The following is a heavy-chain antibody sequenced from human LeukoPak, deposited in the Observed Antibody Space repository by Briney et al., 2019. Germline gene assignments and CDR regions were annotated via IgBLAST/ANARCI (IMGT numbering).Heavy chain of an antibody. V-gene: IGHV3-11*06. Sequence: PGESLRLSCAASGFTFSDYYMSWIRQAPGKGLEWVSYISSSSTYTNYADSVKGRFTISRDNAKNSLYLQMNSLRAEDTAVYYCAIYRSYGDRDYWGQGTLVTVSS. CDR2: ISSSSTYT. CDR3: AIYRSYGDRDY. D-gene: IGHD4-17*01. CDR1: GFTFSDYY. J-gene: IGHJ4*02.